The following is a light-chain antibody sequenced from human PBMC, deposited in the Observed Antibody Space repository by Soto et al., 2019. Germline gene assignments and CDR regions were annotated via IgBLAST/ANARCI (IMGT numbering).Light chain of an antibody. J-gene: IGLJ1*01. Sequence: QAVLTQPPSVSGAPGQGVTISCTGSSSNIGAGYDVQWYQQLPGTAPKLLIYGNTNRPSGVPDRFSGSKSGTSASLAITGLQAEDEADYYCQSYDSSLSAHYVFGTGTKLTV. CDR2: GNT. CDR3: QSYDSSLSAHYV. V-gene: IGLV1-40*01. CDR1: SSNIGAGYD.